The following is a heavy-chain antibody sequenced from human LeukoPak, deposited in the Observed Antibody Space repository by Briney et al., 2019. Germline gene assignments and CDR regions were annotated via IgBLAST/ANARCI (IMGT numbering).Heavy chain of an antibody. V-gene: IGHV3-23*01. Sequence: PGGSLRLSCAASGFTFSSYSMNWVRQAPGKGLEWVSAISGSGGSTYYADSVKGRFTISRDNSKNTLYLQMNSLRAEDTAVYYCAKDRTYYDYVWGSYRYIFDYWGQGTLVTVSS. CDR2: ISGSGGST. D-gene: IGHD3-16*02. CDR3: AKDRTYYDYVWGSYRYIFDY. CDR1: GFTFSSYS. J-gene: IGHJ4*02.